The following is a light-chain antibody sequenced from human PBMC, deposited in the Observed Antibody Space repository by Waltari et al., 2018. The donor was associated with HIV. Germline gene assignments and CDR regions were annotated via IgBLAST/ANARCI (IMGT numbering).Light chain of an antibody. Sequence: QPVVTQEPSLTVSPGETVILTCASSTGVVTRGHCPYWFQVRPGHAPKTLIFASNNRCAWTPARFAGSFVGGKAALTLTGAQPEDEANYYCLLTYGEDVVFGGGTKLTVL. CDR1: TGVVTRGHC. CDR3: LLTYGEDVV. J-gene: IGLJ2*01. V-gene: IGLV7-46*01. CDR2: ASN.